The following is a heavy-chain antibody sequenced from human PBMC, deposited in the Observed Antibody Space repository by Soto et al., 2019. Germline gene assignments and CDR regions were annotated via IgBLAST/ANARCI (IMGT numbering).Heavy chain of an antibody. CDR1: GGSISSGGYY. Sequence: QVQLQESGPGLVKPSQTLSLTCTVSGGSISSGGYYWSWIRQHPGKGLEWIGYIYYGGSTNYNPTLKSRINISVAPPKNQTSLVMRSVTTGDTAVYYGARGPITWGQGTLVTVS. J-gene: IGHJ4*02. D-gene: IGHD1-20*01. CDR3: ARGPIT. CDR2: IYYGGST. V-gene: IGHV4-31*03.